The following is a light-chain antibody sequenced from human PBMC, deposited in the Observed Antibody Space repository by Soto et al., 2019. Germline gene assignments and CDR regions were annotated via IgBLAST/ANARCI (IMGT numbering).Light chain of an antibody. J-gene: IGLJ1*01. CDR2: DVA. CDR1: SSDVGAYMY. V-gene: IGLV2-11*01. Sequence: QSALTQPRSVSGSPGQSVTISCTGTSSDVGAYMYVSWYQHHPGKAPRLIIYDVAKRPSGVPDRFSGSKSGNTASLTISGLQGEDEADYYCCSYAGSYTFLFGSGTKLTVL. CDR3: CSYAGSYTFL.